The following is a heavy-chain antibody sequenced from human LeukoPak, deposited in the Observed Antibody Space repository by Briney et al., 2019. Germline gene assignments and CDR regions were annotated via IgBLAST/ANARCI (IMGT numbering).Heavy chain of an antibody. Sequence: GGSLRLSCAASGFTFRSYSMNWVRQAPGKGLEWVSSISSSSSYICYADSVKGRFTISRDNAKNSLYLQMNSLRAEDTAVYYCARLSSGWAVDLYYFDYWGQGTLVTVSS. CDR2: ISSSSSYI. CDR1: GFTFRSYS. J-gene: IGHJ4*02. CDR3: ARLSSGWAVDLYYFDY. V-gene: IGHV3-21*06. D-gene: IGHD6-19*01.